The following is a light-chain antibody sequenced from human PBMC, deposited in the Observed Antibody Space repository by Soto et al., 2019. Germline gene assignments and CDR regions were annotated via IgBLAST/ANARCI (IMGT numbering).Light chain of an antibody. CDR2: WAS. CDR1: QSVLYSSNNKNY. CDR3: QQYYSTPTWP. V-gene: IGKV4-1*01. Sequence: DIVMTQSPDSLAVSLGERATINCKSSQSVLYSSNNKNYLAWYQQKPGQPPKLLIYWASTRESGVPDRFSGSGSDTDFTLTISSQQAEDVAVYYCQQYYSTPTWPFGQGTKVDIK. J-gene: IGKJ1*01.